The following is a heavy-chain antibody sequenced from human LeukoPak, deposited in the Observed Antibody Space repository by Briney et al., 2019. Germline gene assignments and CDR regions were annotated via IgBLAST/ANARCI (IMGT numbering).Heavy chain of an antibody. D-gene: IGHD4-17*01. CDR1: GGSISSYY. J-gene: IGHJ5*02. CDR2: IYYSGST. V-gene: IGHV4-59*01. Sequence: SETLSLTCTVSGGSISSYYWSWIRQPPGKGLEWIGYIYYSGSTNYNPSLKSRVTISVDTSKRQFSLKLSSVTAADTAVYYCARQLYGDFVNWFDPWGQGTLVTVSS. CDR3: ARQLYGDFVNWFDP.